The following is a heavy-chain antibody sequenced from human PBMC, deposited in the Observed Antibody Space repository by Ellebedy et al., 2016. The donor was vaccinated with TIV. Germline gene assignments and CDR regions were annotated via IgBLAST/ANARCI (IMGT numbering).Heavy chain of an antibody. CDR2: ISGSGGST. Sequence: PGGSLRLSCAASGFTFSSYAMSWVRQAPGKGLEWVSAISGSGGSTYYADSVRGRFTISRDNAKNTLYLEMNSLRVDDTAVYYCARQFDQPARWGQGTLVTVSS. CDR3: ARQFDQPAR. V-gene: IGHV3-23*01. J-gene: IGHJ4*02. D-gene: IGHD3-9*01. CDR1: GFTFSSYA.